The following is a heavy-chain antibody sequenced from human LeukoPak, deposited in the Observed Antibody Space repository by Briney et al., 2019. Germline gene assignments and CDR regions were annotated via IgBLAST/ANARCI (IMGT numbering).Heavy chain of an antibody. J-gene: IGHJ4*02. CDR2: IGGSGANT. CDR3: AKRGVYGNFYFDY. D-gene: IGHD4-11*01. Sequence: GGSLRLSCAASGFTFSSYAMSWVRQAPGKGLEWVSTIGGSGANTYYADSLRGRFTISRDNSKNTLYLQMNSLRAEDTAVHYCAKRGVYGNFYFDYWGQGTLATVSS. V-gene: IGHV3-23*01. CDR1: GFTFSSYA.